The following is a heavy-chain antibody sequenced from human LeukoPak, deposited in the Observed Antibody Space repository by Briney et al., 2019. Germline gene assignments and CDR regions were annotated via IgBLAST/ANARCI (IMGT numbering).Heavy chain of an antibody. CDR3: ARVVGSSRLDY. V-gene: IGHV3-11*01. CDR2: ISSSGSTI. CDR1: GFPLISLY. J-gene: IGHJ4*02. Sequence: GGSLKPSGATLGFPLISLYIGWFRRVPGKGRGWVSYISSSGSTIYYADSVKGRFTISRDNAKNSLYLQMNSLRAEDTAVYYCARVVGSSRLDYWGQGTLVTVSS. D-gene: IGHD6-6*01.